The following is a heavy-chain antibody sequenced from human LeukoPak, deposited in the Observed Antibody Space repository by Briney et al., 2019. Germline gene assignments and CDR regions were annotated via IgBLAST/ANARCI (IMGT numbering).Heavy chain of an antibody. CDR1: GYTVTGYY. CDR2: INPSGGST. V-gene: IGHV1-46*01. CDR3: AREYSSGAGFGY. D-gene: IGHD6-19*01. J-gene: IGHJ4*02. Sequence: GASVKVSCKASGYTVTGYYMHWVRQSPGQGLEWMGIINPSGGSTSYAQKFQGRVTMTRDTSTSTVYMELSSLRSEDTAVYYCAREYSSGAGFGYWGQGTLVTVSS.